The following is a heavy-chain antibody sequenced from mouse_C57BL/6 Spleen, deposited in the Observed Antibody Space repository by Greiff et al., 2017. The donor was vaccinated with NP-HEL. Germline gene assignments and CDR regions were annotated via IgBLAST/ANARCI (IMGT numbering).Heavy chain of an antibody. V-gene: IGHV5-17*01. Sequence: EVQVVESGGGLVKPGGSLKLSCAASGFTFSDYGMHWVRQAPEKGLEWVAYISSGSSTIYYADTVKGRFPISRDNAKNTLFLQMTSLRSEDTAMYYLARDYYGSSYDYWGQGTTLPVSS. CDR2: ISSGSSTI. J-gene: IGHJ2*01. D-gene: IGHD1-1*01. CDR1: GFTFSDYG. CDR3: ARDYYGSSYDY.